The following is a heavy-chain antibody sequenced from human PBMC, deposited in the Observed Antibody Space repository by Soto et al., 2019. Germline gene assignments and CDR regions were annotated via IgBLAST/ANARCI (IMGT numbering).Heavy chain of an antibody. CDR3: TRASSLDFDF. J-gene: IGHJ4*02. CDR2: IRRNAYGGTT. Sequence: GGSLRLSCTTSGFTFVDYALSWVRQAPGKGLEWVGFIRRNAYGGTTDYAASVKGRFTISRDDSKSIAYLQMNSLRTEDTALYYCTRASSLDFDFWGQGTLVTVSS. D-gene: IGHD3-16*01. CDR1: GFTFVDYA. V-gene: IGHV3-49*04.